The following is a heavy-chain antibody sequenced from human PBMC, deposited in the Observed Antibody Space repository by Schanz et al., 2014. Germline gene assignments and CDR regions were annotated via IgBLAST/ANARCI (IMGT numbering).Heavy chain of an antibody. CDR1: GYTFVSYS. J-gene: IGHJ4*02. CDR2: INPSGGGT. CDR3: ARAPTAYCRDTSCIGKRFGY. V-gene: IGHV1-46*03. Sequence: QVQLVQSGAEVKKPGASVKVSCKASGYTFVSYSMHWVRQAPGQGLEWMGIINPSGGGTSYALRFPDRVTVTRDTSRSTVYMELSSVRSEDTAVYYCARAPTAYCRDTSCIGKRFGYWGQGTLVTVYS. D-gene: IGHD2-2*01.